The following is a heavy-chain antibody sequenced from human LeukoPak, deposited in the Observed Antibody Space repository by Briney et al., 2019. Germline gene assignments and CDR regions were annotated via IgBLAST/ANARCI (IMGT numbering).Heavy chain of an antibody. D-gene: IGHD6-6*01. CDR3: ARGGKYSSSSRSLAFDI. Sequence: SVKVSCKASGFSFTNSAVQWVRQARGQRLEWIGWIVVGSGNTNYAQKFQERVTITRDRSTSTAYLELSSLRSEDTAVYYCARGGKYSSSSRSLAFDIWGQGTMVTVSS. CDR1: GFSFTNSA. CDR2: IVVGSGNT. J-gene: IGHJ3*02. V-gene: IGHV1-58*01.